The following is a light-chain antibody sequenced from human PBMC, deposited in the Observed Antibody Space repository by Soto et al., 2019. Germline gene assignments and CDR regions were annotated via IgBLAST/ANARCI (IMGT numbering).Light chain of an antibody. J-gene: IGLJ1*01. V-gene: IGLV2-11*01. CDR1: TSDVGGYNY. Sequence: QSALTQPRSVSGSPTQSVTISCTGTTSDVGGYNYVSWYQQHPGKAPKLIIYDVTERPSGVPDRFSGFKSGNTASLTISGLQAEDEADYYCCSYAGSSTRVFGTGTKLTVL. CDR3: CSYAGSSTRV. CDR2: DVT.